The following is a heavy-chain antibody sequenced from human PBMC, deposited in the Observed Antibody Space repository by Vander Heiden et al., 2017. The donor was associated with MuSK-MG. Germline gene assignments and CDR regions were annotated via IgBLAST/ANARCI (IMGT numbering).Heavy chain of an antibody. V-gene: IGHV3-9*01. CDR1: GFTFDDYA. J-gene: IGHJ6*03. D-gene: IGHD5-18*01. CDR3: AKGGWDRDGYGYYSYMDV. Sequence: EVHLVDSGGRLVQPGRSVSLSCPASGFTFDDYAMHWVRQAPGKGLEWVSGVSGKSGSIGYADSGKGRFTISRDNAKNSLYLQMNSLEDEETELYFCAKGGWDRDGYGYYSYMDVWAKGATVT. CDR2: VSGKSGSI.